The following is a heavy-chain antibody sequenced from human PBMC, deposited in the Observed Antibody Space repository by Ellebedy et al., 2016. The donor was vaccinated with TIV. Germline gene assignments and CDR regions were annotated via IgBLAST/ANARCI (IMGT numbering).Heavy chain of an antibody. CDR3: TRNGYYCLDY. V-gene: IGHV4-4*02. CDR1: GGSISSSDW. Sequence: MPSETLSLTCAVSGGSISSSDWWRCVRQPPGRGLEWIGEIHHTGGTNYHPSLKSRVTISVDTSKNQFSLELSTVTAADTAVYYCTRNGYYCLDYWGQGTLVTVSS. D-gene: IGHD3-22*01. J-gene: IGHJ4*02. CDR2: IHHTGGT.